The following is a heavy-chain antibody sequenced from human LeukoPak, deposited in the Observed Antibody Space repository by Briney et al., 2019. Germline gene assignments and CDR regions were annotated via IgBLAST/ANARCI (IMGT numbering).Heavy chain of an antibody. J-gene: IGHJ4*02. CDR2: ISGSGGST. Sequence: GGSLRLSCATSGFTFSSYGMSWVRQAPGKGLEWVSAISGSGGSTYYADSVKGRFTISRDNSKNTLYLQMNSLRAEDTAVYYCAKVRVYSSSWQIFDYWGQGTLVTVSS. CDR3: AKVRVYSSSWQIFDY. CDR1: GFTFSSYG. D-gene: IGHD6-13*01. V-gene: IGHV3-23*01.